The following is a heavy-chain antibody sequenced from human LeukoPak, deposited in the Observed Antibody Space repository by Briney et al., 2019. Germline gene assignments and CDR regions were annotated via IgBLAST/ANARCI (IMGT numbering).Heavy chain of an antibody. CDR2: IDSHNGNT. V-gene: IGHV1-18*01. Sequence: GESLKISCKASGYSFVFFGVSWVRQAPGQGLEWMGWIDSHNGNTNYAEKFQDRVTMTTDTSTTTSYMELRSLRSDDTAVYYCARAVSGSLYGDFDFWGQGTLVTVSA. CDR1: GYSFVFFG. J-gene: IGHJ4*02. CDR3: ARAVSGSLYGDFDF. D-gene: IGHD1-26*01.